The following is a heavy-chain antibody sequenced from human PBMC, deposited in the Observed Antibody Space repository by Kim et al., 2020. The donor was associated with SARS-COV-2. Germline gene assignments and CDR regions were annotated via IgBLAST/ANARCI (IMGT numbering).Heavy chain of an antibody. J-gene: IGHJ6*02. V-gene: IGHV1-24*01. CDR3: ATAYAYYYYGMDV. Sequence: IYEQKFQGRVTMTEDTSTDTAYMELSSLRSEDTAVYYCATAYAYYYYGMDVWGQGTTVTVSS. D-gene: IGHD3-16*01.